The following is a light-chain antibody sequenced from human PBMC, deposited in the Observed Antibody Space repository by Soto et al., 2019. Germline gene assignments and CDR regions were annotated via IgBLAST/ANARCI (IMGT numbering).Light chain of an antibody. V-gene: IGLV2-14*01. CDR2: DVS. J-gene: IGLJ2*01. CDR3: SSYTSSAGV. CDR1: SSDVGGYNY. Sequence: QSALTQPASVSGSPGQSITISCTGTSSDVGGYNYVSWYQQHPGKAPKLMIYDVSNRHSGVSNSFSGSKSGNTASLTISGLQAEEEADYYCSSYTSSAGVFGGGTKLTVL.